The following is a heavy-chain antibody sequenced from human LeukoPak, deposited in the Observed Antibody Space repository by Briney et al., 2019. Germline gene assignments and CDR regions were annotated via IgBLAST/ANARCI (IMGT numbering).Heavy chain of an antibody. CDR1: GFTFSSYA. CDR3: AKGPIAAATYYYYYYMDV. J-gene: IGHJ6*03. D-gene: IGHD6-13*01. CDR2: ISRSCSST. V-gene: IGHV3-23*01. Sequence: GGSLRLSCAASGFTFSSYAMTWVRQAPGKGLEWVSAISRSCSSTYYADSVKGRFTISRDNSKNTLFLQVNSLRAEDTAVYYCAKGPIAAATYYYYYYMDVWGKGTTVTVSS.